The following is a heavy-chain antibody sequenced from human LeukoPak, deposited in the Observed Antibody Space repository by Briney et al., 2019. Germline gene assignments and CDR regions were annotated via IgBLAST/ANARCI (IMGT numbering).Heavy chain of an antibody. CDR2: ISSSGSTI. V-gene: IGHV3-11*01. D-gene: IGHD2-2*01. Sequence: PGGSLGLSCAASGFTFSDYYMSWIRQAPGKGLERVSYISSSGSTIYYADSVKGRFTISRDNAKNSLYLQMNSLRAEDTAVYYCARDGCSSTSCYGYIWGQGTLVTVSS. CDR1: GFTFSDYY. CDR3: ARDGCSSTSCYGYI. J-gene: IGHJ4*02.